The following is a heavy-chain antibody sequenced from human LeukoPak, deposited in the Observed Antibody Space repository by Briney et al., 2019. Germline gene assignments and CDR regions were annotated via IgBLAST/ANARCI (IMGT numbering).Heavy chain of an antibody. Sequence: SQTLSLTCAVSGGSISSGGYSWSWIRQPPGKGLEWIGYIYYSGSTYYNPSLKSRVTISVDTSKNQFSLKLSSVTAADTAVYYCARDSGYSYGPFDYWGQGTLVTVSS. CDR3: ARDSGYSYGPFDY. J-gene: IGHJ4*02. D-gene: IGHD5-18*01. V-gene: IGHV4-30-2*05. CDR2: IYYSGST. CDR1: GGSISSGGYS.